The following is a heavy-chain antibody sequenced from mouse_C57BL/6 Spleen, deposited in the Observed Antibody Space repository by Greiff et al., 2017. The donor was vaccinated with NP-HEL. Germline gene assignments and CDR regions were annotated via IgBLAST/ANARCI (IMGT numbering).Heavy chain of an antibody. CDR1: GYSITSGYY. J-gene: IGHJ1*03. Sequence: ESGPGLVKPSQSLSLTCSVTGYSITSGYYWNWIRQFPGNKLEWMGYISYDGSNNYNPSLKNRISITRDTSKNQFFLKLNSVTTEDTATYYCASLLRSYWYFDVWGTGTTVTVSS. CDR2: ISYDGSN. CDR3: ASLLRSYWYFDV. V-gene: IGHV3-6*01. D-gene: IGHD1-1*01.